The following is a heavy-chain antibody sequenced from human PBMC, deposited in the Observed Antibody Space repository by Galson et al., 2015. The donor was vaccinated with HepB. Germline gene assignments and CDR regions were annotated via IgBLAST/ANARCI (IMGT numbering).Heavy chain of an antibody. CDR3: AKDVRGPDTAMAAGY. J-gene: IGHJ4*02. V-gene: IGHV3-23*01. CDR2: ISGSGGST. CDR1: GFTFSSYA. Sequence: SLRLSCAASGFTFSSYAMSWVRQAPGKGLEWVSAISGSGGSTYYADSVKGRFTISRDNSKNTLYLQMNSLRAEDTAVYYCAKDVRGPDTAMAAGYWGQGTLVTVSS. D-gene: IGHD5-18*01.